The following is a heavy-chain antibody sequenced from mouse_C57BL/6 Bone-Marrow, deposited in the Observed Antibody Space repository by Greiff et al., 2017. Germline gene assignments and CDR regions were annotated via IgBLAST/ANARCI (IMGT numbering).Heavy chain of an antibody. CDR2: IYPPSGRT. Sequence: QVQLQQPGAELVKPGASVKMSCKASGYTFTSYWITWVKQRPGQGLEWIGDIYPPSGRTNYNEKFKSKAILTVDTSSNTAYMKLSSLTSADSAVFSWAISGPRGRCFDYWGQGTTLTVSA. CDR1: GYTFTSYW. D-gene: IGHD3-1*01. CDR3: AISGPRGRCFDY. J-gene: IGHJ2*01. V-gene: IGHV1-55*01.